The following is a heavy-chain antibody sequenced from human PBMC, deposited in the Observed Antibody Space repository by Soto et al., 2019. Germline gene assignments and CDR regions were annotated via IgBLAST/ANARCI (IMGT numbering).Heavy chain of an antibody. CDR2: IYYSGST. Sequence: SETLSLTCTVSGGSISSSSYYWGWIRQPPGKGLEWIGSIYYSGSTYYNPSLKSRVTISVDTSKNQFSLKLSSVTAADTAVYYCARLGDTAMGYYYYYYGMDVWGQGTTVTVSS. CDR3: ARLGDTAMGYYYYYYGMDV. J-gene: IGHJ6*02. D-gene: IGHD5-18*01. V-gene: IGHV4-39*01. CDR1: GGSISSSSYY.